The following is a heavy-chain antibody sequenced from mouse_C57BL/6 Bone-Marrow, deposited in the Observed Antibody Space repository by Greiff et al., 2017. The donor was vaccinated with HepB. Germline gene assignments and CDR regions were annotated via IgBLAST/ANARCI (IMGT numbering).Heavy chain of an antibody. CDR1: GYTFTSYW. D-gene: IGHD2-2*01. Sequence: VQLQQPGAELVMPGASVKLSCKASGYTFTSYWMHWVKQRPGQGLEWIGEIDPSDSYTNYNQKFKGKSTLTVHKSSSTAYMQLSSLTSEDSAVYYCARFGYDVYYYAMDYWGQGTSVTVSS. CDR2: IDPSDSYT. J-gene: IGHJ4*01. CDR3: ARFGYDVYYYAMDY. V-gene: IGHV1-69*01.